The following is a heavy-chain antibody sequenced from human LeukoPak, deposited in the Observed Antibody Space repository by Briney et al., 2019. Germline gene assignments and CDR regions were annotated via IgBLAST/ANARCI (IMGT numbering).Heavy chain of an antibody. J-gene: IGHJ4*02. CDR2: ISSDESDK. D-gene: IGHD4-17*01. CDR1: GFTFNNYA. CDR3: SRAVPYGDYREVLGY. V-gene: IGHV3-30-3*01. Sequence: TGGSLRLSCAASGFTFNNYAMHWVRQAPGKGLEWEALISSDESDKFYADSVKGRFTISRDNSKNTLYLQMNSLRGEDTAVYYCSRAVPYGDYREVLGYWGQGTLVTVSS.